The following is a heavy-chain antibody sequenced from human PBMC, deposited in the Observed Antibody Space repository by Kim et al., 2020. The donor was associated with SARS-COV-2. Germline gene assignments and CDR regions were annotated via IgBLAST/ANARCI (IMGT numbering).Heavy chain of an antibody. CDR2: ISGSGGST. D-gene: IGHD3-10*01. Sequence: GGSPRLSCAASGFTFSSYAMSWVRQAPGKGLEWVSAISGSGGSTYYADSVKGRFTISRDNSKNTLYLQMNSLRAEDTAVYYCAKAGGETMVRGARAYYYYGMDVWGQGTTVTVSS. CDR3: AKAGGETMVRGARAYYYYGMDV. V-gene: IGHV3-23*01. J-gene: IGHJ6*02. CDR1: GFTFSSYA.